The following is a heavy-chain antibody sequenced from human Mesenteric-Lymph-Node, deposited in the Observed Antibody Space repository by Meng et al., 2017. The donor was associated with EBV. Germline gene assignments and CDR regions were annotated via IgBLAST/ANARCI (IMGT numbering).Heavy chain of an antibody. CDR2: INHSGGT. Sequence: VQLQQWGAGLLKPSETLSLTCTVYGGSFTDHYWTWIRQPPGKGLEWIAEINHSGGTNYNLSLKNRVTISIDLSKNHFSLKVSSVTAADTAVYYCARSPYGSGSYSPFDFWGEGNLVTVSS. CDR3: ARSPYGSGSYSPFDF. J-gene: IGHJ4*02. V-gene: IGHV4-34*01. D-gene: IGHD3-10*01. CDR1: GGSFTDHY.